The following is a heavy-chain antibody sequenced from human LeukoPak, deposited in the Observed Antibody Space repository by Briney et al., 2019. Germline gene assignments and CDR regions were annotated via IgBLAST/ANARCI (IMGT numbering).Heavy chain of an antibody. J-gene: IGHJ3*02. CDR3: AKSVHYDSSPEDAFDI. Sequence: GGSLRLSCAASGFTFSGSAMHWVRQASGKGLEWVGRIRSKANSYATAYAASVKGRFTISRDDSKNTLYLQMNSLRAEDTAVYYCAKSVHYDSSPEDAFDIWGQGTMVTVSS. CDR2: IRSKANSYAT. CDR1: GFTFSGSA. V-gene: IGHV3-73*01. D-gene: IGHD3-22*01.